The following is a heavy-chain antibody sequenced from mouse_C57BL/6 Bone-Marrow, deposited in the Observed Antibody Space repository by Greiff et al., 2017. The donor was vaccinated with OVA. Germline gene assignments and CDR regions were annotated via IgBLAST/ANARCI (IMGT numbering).Heavy chain of an antibody. CDR2: IDPSDSYT. Sequence: QVQLQQPGAELVKPGASVKLSCKASGYTFTSYWMQWVKQRPGQGLEWIGEIDPSDSYTNYNQKFKGKATLTVDTSSSTAYMQLSSLTSEDSAVYYGARRRGYGNQYYFDYWGQGTTLTVSS. V-gene: IGHV1-50*01. CDR1: GYTFTSYW. J-gene: IGHJ2*01. D-gene: IGHD2-1*01. CDR3: ARRRGYGNQYYFDY.